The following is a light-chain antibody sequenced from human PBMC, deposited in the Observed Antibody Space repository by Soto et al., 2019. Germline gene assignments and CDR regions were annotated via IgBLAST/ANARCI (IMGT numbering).Light chain of an antibody. Sequence: DIQMTQSPSSLSASVGDRVTIPCQASRNINNFVNWFQKKPGTAPKLLIYDASTLKPGVPSRFSGSGSGTDFRLTISSLQPEDFATYYCQQSDDLPTFGQGTRLEI. CDR2: DAS. J-gene: IGKJ5*01. V-gene: IGKV1-33*01. CDR1: RNINNF. CDR3: QQSDDLPT.